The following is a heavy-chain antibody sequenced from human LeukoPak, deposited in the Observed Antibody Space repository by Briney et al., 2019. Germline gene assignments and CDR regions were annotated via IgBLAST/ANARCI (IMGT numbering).Heavy chain of an antibody. D-gene: IGHD6-13*01. Sequence: GGSLGLSCAASGFTFSDYYMSWIRQAPGKGLEWVSYSSSSGSTIYYADSVKGRFTIYRDNAKNSLYLQMNSLRAEDTAVYYCAREGSGWYADVWGKGTTVTVSS. V-gene: IGHV3-11*04. CDR3: AREGSGWYADV. CDR1: GFTFSDYY. CDR2: SSSSGSTI. J-gene: IGHJ6*04.